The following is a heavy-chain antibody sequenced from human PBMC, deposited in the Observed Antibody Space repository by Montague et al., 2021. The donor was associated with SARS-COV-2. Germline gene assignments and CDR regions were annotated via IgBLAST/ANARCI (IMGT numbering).Heavy chain of an antibody. CDR3: AKTHRYYNRNFDY. Sequence: SLSLSCAASGFTFNSYAMSWARQAPGKGLEWVSIIYSGGSSTYYADSVKGRFTISRDNSKNTLYLQMNSMIAEDTAVYYCAKTHRYYNRNFDYWGQGTLVTVSS. V-gene: IGHV3-23*03. CDR1: GFTFNSYA. D-gene: IGHD3-22*01. CDR2: IYSGGSST. J-gene: IGHJ4*02.